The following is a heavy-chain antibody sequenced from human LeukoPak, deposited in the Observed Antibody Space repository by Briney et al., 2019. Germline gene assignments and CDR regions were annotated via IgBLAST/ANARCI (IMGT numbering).Heavy chain of an antibody. Sequence: PSETLSLTCTVSGGSICSYYWSWIRQPPGKGLEWIGYIYYSGSTNYNPSLKSRVTISVDTSKNQFSLKLSSVTAADTAVYYCATRDDYFDYWGQGTLVTVSS. J-gene: IGHJ4*02. CDR1: GGSICSYY. CDR3: ATRDDYFDY. CDR2: IYYSGST. V-gene: IGHV4-59*12.